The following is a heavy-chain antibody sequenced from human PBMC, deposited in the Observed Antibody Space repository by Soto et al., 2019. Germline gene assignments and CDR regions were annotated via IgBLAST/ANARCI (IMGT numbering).Heavy chain of an antibody. CDR3: AREPPGYDYGMDV. V-gene: IGHV3-74*01. CDR1: GFTFSSYW. J-gene: IGHJ6*02. Sequence: EVQLVESGGGLVQPGGSLRLSCAGSGFTFSSYWMHWVRQAPGKGLVWVSRINSDGSRTSYADSVKGRFTISRDNAKNTLYLKMNSPRVDDTAVYYCAREPPGYDYGMDVWGQGTTVTVSS. CDR2: INSDGSRT.